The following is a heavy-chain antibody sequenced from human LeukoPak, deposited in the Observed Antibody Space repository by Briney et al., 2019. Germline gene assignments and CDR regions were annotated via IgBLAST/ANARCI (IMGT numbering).Heavy chain of an antibody. Sequence: KPGGSLRLSCAASGSTFSSYSMNWVRQAPGKGLEWVSSISSSSSYIYYADSVKGRFTISRDNAKNSLYLQMNSLRAEDTAVYYCAREGYSYGHFDYWGQGTLVTVSS. CDR2: ISSSSSYI. CDR3: AREGYSYGHFDY. D-gene: IGHD5-18*01. J-gene: IGHJ4*02. V-gene: IGHV3-21*01. CDR1: GSTFSSYS.